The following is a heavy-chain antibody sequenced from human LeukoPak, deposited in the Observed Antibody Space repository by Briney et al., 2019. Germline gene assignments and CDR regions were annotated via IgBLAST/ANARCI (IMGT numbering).Heavy chain of an antibody. CDR3: ARDPATVTSCFDC. J-gene: IGHJ4*02. V-gene: IGHV3-23*01. D-gene: IGHD4-17*01. CDR2: IIGGDGRT. CDR1: GITFSTYT. Sequence: PGGSLRLSCVASGITFSTYTMSWVRQAPGKGLEWVSVIIGGDGRTYYADSVKGRFTISRDNSKSTLYLQMNSLRAEDTAIYYCARDPATVTSCFDCWGQGTLVTVSS.